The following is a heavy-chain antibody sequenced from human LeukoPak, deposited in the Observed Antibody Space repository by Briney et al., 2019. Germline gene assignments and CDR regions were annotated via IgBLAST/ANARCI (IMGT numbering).Heavy chain of an antibody. V-gene: IGHV3-23*01. D-gene: IGHD3-10*01. Sequence: PGGSLRLSCAASGFTFSSFAMSWVRQAPGKGLEWVSAISGSGGSTYYADSVKGRFTISRDNSKNTLYLQMNSLRAEDTAVYYCAKDLGSGSYYNDYWGQGTLVTVSS. CDR2: ISGSGGST. CDR3: AKDLGSGSYYNDY. CDR1: GFTFSSFA. J-gene: IGHJ4*02.